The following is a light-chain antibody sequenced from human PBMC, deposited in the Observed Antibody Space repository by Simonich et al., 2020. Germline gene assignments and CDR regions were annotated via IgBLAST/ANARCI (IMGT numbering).Light chain of an antibody. CDR1: QSVLYSSNNKNY. J-gene: IGKJ1*01. V-gene: IGKV4-1*01. Sequence: DIVMTQSPDSLAVSLGERATINCKSSQSVLYSSNNKNYLAWYQQKPGQPPKLLIYCASTRESGVPERFSGSGSGTDFTLTISSLQAEDVAVYYCQQYYSTPPWTFGQGTKVEIK. CDR3: QQYYSTPPWT. CDR2: CAS.